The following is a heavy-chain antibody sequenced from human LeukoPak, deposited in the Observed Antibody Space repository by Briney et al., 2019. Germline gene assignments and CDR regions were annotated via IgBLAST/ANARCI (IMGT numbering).Heavy chain of an antibody. CDR3: VRLYKIEGADL. V-gene: IGHV3-74*01. Sequence: AGGSLRLSCAASGFTFSSYWMQLVRQTPGKGLVWVSSIRNDGTTTNYADSVKGRFTISRDNAKNTLYLQMNSLRAEDTAVYYCVRLYKIEGADLWGRGTLVTVSS. CDR1: GFTFSSYW. D-gene: IGHD1-14*01. J-gene: IGHJ2*01. CDR2: IRNDGTTT.